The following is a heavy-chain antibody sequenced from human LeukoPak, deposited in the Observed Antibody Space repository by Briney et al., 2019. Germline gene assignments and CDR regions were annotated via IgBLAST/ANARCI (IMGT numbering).Heavy chain of an antibody. V-gene: IGHV1-2*02. D-gene: IGHD3-22*01. CDR3: ARPFTYYYDSSGLDAFDI. CDR2: INPNSGGT. Sequence: ASVTVSFKASGYTFTVYYMHWVRQAPGQGLEWMGWINPNSGGTNYAQKFQGRVTMTRDTSISTAYMELSRLRSDDTAVYYCARPFTYYYDSSGLDAFDIWGQGTMVTVSS. J-gene: IGHJ3*02. CDR1: GYTFTVYY.